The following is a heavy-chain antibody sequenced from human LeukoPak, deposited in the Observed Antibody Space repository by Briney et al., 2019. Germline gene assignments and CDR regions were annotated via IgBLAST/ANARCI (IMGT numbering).Heavy chain of an antibody. J-gene: IGHJ4*02. V-gene: IGHV3-30*18. D-gene: IGHD2-15*01. Sequence: GGSLRLSCAASGFTFSSSGMSWVRQAPGKGLEWVAVISYDGSNKYYADSVKGRFTISRDNSKDTLYLQMNSLRAEDTAVYYYAKGTVVVAATPGPGFDYWGQGTLVTVSS. CDR1: GFTFSSSG. CDR3: AKGTVVVAATPGPGFDY. CDR2: ISYDGSNK.